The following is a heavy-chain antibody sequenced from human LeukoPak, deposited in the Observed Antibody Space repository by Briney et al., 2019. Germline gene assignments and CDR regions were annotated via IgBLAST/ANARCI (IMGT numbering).Heavy chain of an antibody. V-gene: IGHV1-58*02. Sequence: SVKVSCKASGFTFTSSAMQWVRQARGQRLEWIGWIDVGSGNTNYAQKFQERVTITRDMSTSTAYMELSSLRSEDTAVYYCAADPTGGITIFGVVPDFDYWGQGTLVTVSS. D-gene: IGHD3-3*01. J-gene: IGHJ4*02. CDR2: IDVGSGNT. CDR3: AADPTGGITIFGVVPDFDY. CDR1: GFTFTSSA.